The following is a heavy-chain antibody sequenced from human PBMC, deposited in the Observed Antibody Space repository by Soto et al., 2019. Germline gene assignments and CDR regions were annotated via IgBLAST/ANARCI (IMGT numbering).Heavy chain of an antibody. CDR3: ARWPITMIVGVISPYGMDV. D-gene: IGHD3-22*01. V-gene: IGHV1-18*01. Sequence: ASVKVSCKASGYTFTSYGISWVRQAPGQGLEWMGWISAYNGNTNYAQKLQGRVTMTTETSTSTAYMELRSLRSDDTAVYYCARWPITMIVGVISPYGMDVWGQGTTVTVSS. J-gene: IGHJ6*02. CDR2: ISAYNGNT. CDR1: GYTFTSYG.